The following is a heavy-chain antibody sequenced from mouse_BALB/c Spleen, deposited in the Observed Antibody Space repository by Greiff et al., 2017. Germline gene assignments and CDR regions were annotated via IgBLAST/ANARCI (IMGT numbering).Heavy chain of an antibody. CDR3: ARDELSRYFDV. Sequence: EVKLMESGGGLVQPGGSLRLSCATSGFTFTDYYMSWVCQPPGKALEWLGFIRNKANGYTTEYSASVKGRFTISRDNSQSILYLQMNTLRAEDSATYYCARDELSRYFDVWGAGTTVTVSS. J-gene: IGHJ1*01. V-gene: IGHV7-3*02. D-gene: IGHD1-1*01. CDR1: GFTFTDYY. CDR2: IRNKANGYTT.